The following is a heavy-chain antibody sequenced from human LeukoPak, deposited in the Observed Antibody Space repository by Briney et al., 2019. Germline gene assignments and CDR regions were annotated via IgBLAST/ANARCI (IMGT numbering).Heavy chain of an antibody. V-gene: IGHV1-8*03. D-gene: IGHD7-27*01. Sequence: ASVKVSCKASGYTFTSYDINWVRQATGQGLEWMGWMNPNSGNTGYAQKFQGRVTITRNTSISTAYMELCSLRSEDTAVYYCARDWDPTSNTNYFDPWAQGTRVIVSS. CDR1: GYTFTSYD. CDR3: ARDWDPTSNTNYFDP. CDR2: MNPNSGNT. J-gene: IGHJ4*02.